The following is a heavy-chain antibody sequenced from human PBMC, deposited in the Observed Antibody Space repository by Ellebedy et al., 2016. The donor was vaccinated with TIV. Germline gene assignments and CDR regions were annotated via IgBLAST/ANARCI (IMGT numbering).Heavy chain of an antibody. D-gene: IGHD3-16*01. V-gene: IGHV1-46*01. CDR2: INPSGGST. J-gene: IGHJ6*02. Sequence: AASVKVSCKASGYTFTSYYMHWVRQAPGQGLEWMGIINPSGGSTSYAQKFQGRVTMTRDTSTSTVYMELSSLRSDETAVYYCASPRTHGRGRVYYYGMDVWGQGTTVTVSS. CDR1: GYTFTSYY. CDR3: ASPRTHGRGRVYYYGMDV.